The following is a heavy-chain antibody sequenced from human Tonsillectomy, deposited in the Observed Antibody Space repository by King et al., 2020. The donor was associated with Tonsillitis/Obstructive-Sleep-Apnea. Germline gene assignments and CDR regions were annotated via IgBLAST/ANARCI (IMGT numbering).Heavy chain of an antibody. CDR2: IDPNSADT. J-gene: IGHJ4*02. Sequence: QLVQSGAEVKKPGASVKVSCTPSPANGHYVHWVRQAPGQGLEWMGWIDPNSADTKYAQKFQDRVTMTRDTSINTAYMELSSLSSDDTAVYYCAQVRGGWGQGTLLTVSS. V-gene: IGHV1-2*02. CDR3: AQVRGG. D-gene: IGHD3-10*01. CDR1: PANGHY.